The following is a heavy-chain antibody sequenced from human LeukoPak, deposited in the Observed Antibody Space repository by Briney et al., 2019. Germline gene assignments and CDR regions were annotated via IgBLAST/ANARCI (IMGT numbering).Heavy chain of an antibody. CDR1: GFTFDDYA. D-gene: IGHD3-3*01. CDR2: ISWNSGNI. CDR3: AKGTYYDFWSGYFDV. Sequence: GGSLRLSCAASGFTFDDYAMHWVRQAPGKGQEWVSGISWNSGNIGYADSVKGRFTISRDNANNSLYLQMNSLRAEDMALYYCAKGTYYDFWSGYFDVWGKGTTVTVSS. V-gene: IGHV3-9*03. J-gene: IGHJ6*04.